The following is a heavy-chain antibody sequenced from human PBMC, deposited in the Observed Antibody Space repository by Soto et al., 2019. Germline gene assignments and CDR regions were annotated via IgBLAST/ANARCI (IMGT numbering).Heavy chain of an antibody. CDR1: GGSFSGYY. CDR3: ARAKARCGSCYIYYMDV. Sequence: SETLSLTCAVYGGSFSGYYWSWIRQPPGKGLEWIGEINHSGSTNYNPSLKSRVTISVDTSKNQFSLRLSSVTAADTAVYYCARAKARCGSCYIYYMDVWGKGTTVTVSS. D-gene: IGHD2-15*01. V-gene: IGHV4-34*01. J-gene: IGHJ6*03. CDR2: INHSGST.